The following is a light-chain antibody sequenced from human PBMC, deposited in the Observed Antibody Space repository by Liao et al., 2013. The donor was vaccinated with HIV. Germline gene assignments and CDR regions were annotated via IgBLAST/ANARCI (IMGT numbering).Light chain of an antibody. J-gene: IGLJ2*01. Sequence: SYVLTQPPSVSVAPGQTASIPCGGDKIGTKSVHWYQQKPGQPPVLVIYQGSKRPSGIPERFSGSYSGNTATLTISGTQAIDEADYFCQAWDSRADVVFGGGTKLTVL. CDR2: QGS. CDR3: QAWDSRADVV. V-gene: IGLV3-21*01. CDR1: KIGTKS.